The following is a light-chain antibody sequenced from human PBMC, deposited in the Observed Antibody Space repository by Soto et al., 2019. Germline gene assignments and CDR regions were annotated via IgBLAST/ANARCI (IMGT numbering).Light chain of an antibody. Sequence: QSVLTQPPSASGTPGQRVTISCSGSSSNIGGNAVNWYQQLPGTTPKLLIYSNNQRPSGVPDRFSGSKSGTSASLAISGLQSEDEADYYCAAWDDSLSGYVFGTGTNETVL. CDR3: AAWDDSLSGYV. CDR1: SSNIGGNA. V-gene: IGLV1-44*01. J-gene: IGLJ1*01. CDR2: SNN.